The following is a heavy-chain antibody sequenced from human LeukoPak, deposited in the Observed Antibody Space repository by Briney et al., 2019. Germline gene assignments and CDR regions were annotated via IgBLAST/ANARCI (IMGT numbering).Heavy chain of an antibody. J-gene: IGHJ4*02. Sequence: SETLSLTCTVSGGSISSYYWSWIRQPPGKGLEWIGYIYTSGSTSYNPSLKSRVTISVDTSKNQFSLKLSSVTAADTAVYYCARGLLDFWSGHFDYWGQGTLVTVSS. CDR3: ARGLLDFWSGHFDY. CDR1: GGSISSYY. CDR2: IYTSGST. D-gene: IGHD3-3*01. V-gene: IGHV4-4*09.